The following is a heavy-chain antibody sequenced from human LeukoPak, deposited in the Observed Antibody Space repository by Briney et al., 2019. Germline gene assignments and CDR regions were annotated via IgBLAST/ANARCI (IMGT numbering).Heavy chain of an antibody. CDR2: ISYDGSNK. J-gene: IGHJ5*02. D-gene: IGHD4-17*01. V-gene: IGHV3-30*18. CDR1: GFTFSSYG. Sequence: GGSLRLSCAASGFTFSSYGMHWVRQAPGKGLEWVAVISYDGSNKYYAGSVKGRFTISRDNSKNTLDLQLNSLRAEDTAVYHCAKVGSDYGDPRGWLDPWGQGTLVTVSS. CDR3: AKVGSDYGDPRGWLDP.